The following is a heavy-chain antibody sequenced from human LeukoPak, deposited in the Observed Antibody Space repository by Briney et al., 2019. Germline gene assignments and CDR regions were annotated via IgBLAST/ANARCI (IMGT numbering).Heavy chain of an antibody. CDR1: GYSISSGYY. D-gene: IGHD6-13*01. Sequence: SETLSLTCTVSGYSISSGYYWGWIRQPPGKGLEWIGSIYHSGSTYYNPSLKSRVTISVDTSKNQFSLKLSSVTAADTAVYYCASLRYSSSWGLALDIWGQGTMVTVSS. V-gene: IGHV4-38-2*02. CDR2: IYHSGST. J-gene: IGHJ3*02. CDR3: ASLRYSSSWGLALDI.